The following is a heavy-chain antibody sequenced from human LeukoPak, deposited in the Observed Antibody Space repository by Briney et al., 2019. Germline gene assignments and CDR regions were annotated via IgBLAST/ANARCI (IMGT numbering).Heavy chain of an antibody. CDR1: GGSISSYY. CDR2: IYYSGST. Sequence: SETLSLTCTVSGGSISSYYWSWIRQPPGKGLEWIGYIYYSGSTNYNPSLKSRVTISVDTSENQFSLKLSSVTAADTAVYYCARVSRASNWFDPWGQGTLVTVSS. J-gene: IGHJ5*02. D-gene: IGHD2-8*01. V-gene: IGHV4-59*01. CDR3: ARVSRASNWFDP.